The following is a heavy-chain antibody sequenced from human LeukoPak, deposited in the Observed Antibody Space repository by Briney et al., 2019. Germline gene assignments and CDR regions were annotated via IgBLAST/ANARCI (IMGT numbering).Heavy chain of an antibody. Sequence: SVKVSCKASGGTFSSYAISWVRQAPGQGLEWMGGIIPIFGTANYAQKFQGRVTITADESTSTTYMELSSLRSEDTAVYYCARDRSDYSAGYFDYWGQGTLVTVSS. CDR3: ARDRSDYSAGYFDY. D-gene: IGHD4-17*01. CDR1: GGTFSSYA. CDR2: IIPIFGTA. J-gene: IGHJ4*02. V-gene: IGHV1-69*13.